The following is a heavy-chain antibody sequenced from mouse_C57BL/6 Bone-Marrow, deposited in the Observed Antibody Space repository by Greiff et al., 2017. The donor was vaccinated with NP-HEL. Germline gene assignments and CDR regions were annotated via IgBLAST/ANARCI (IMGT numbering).Heavy chain of an antibody. CDR3: ARGMITTVVGYFDY. V-gene: IGHV1-55*01. J-gene: IGHJ2*01. CDR2: IYPGSGST. Sequence: QVQLQQPGAELVKPGASVKMSCKASGYTFTSYWITWVKQRPGQGLEWIGDIYPGSGSTNYNEKFKSKATLTVDTSSSTAYMQLSSLTSEDSAVYYCARGMITTVVGYFDYWGQGTTLTVSS. D-gene: IGHD1-1*01. CDR1: GYTFTSYW.